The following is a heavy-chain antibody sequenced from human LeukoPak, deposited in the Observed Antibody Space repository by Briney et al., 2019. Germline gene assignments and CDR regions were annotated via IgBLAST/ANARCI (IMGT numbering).Heavy chain of an antibody. D-gene: IGHD5-18*01. J-gene: IGHJ4*02. Sequence: SETLSLTCAVYGGSFSGYYWSWIRQPPGRGLEWIGEINHSGGTNYNPSLKSRVTISVDTSKNQFSLKLSSVTAADTAVYYCASLSTDTAMVNDYWGQGTLVTVSS. V-gene: IGHV4-34*01. CDR2: INHSGGT. CDR1: GGSFSGYY. CDR3: ASLSTDTAMVNDY.